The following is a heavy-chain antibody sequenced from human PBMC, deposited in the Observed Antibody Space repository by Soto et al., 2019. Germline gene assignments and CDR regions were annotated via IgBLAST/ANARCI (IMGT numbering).Heavy chain of an antibody. D-gene: IGHD4-17*01. CDR1: GFTFSTNA. CDR3: AKDLQSYGDYDYYCYGMDV. CDR2: ISYDGTNK. V-gene: IGHV3-30*18. J-gene: IGHJ6*02. Sequence: QVQLVESGGGEFHPGSSLPIPCAAPGFTFSTNAIPWVRQTPGKGLEWVAVISYDGTNKFYSDSVKGRFTISRDNFKNTLTLQMNSLRADDTAVYSCAKDLQSYGDYDYYCYGMDVWGLGTRVTVSS.